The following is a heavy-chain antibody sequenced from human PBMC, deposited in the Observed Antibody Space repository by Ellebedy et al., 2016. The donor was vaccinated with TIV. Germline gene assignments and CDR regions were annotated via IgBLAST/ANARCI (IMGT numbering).Heavy chain of an antibody. J-gene: IGHJ4*02. V-gene: IGHV3-74*01. CDR3: ARGAGRVEDIVGVVASIDY. D-gene: IGHD2-15*01. CDR2: INSDGSST. Sequence: GGSLRLSXAASGFTFSSYWMHWVRQAPGKGLVWVSRINSDGSSTSYADSVKGRFTISRDNAKNTLYLQMDSLRAEDTAVYYCARGAGRVEDIVGVVASIDYWGQGTLVTVSS. CDR1: GFTFSSYW.